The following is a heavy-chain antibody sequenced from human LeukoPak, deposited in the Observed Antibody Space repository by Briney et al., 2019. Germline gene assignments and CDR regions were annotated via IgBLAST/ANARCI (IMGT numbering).Heavy chain of an antibody. CDR2: MYYSGST. CDR3: ARVRALSYYDSSGDLYYFDY. J-gene: IGHJ4*02. D-gene: IGHD3-22*01. Sequence: PSETLSLTCTVSGGSIRSYYWSWIRQPPGKGLEWIGYMYYSGSTNYNPSLKSRVTISVDTSKNQFSLKLSSATAADTAVYYCARVRALSYYDSSGDLYYFDYWGQGTLVTVSS. CDR1: GGSIRSYY. V-gene: IGHV4-59*01.